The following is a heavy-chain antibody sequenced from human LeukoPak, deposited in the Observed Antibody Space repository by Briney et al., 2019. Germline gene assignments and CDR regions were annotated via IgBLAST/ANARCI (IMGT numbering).Heavy chain of an antibody. Sequence: PPQTLSLTCTVSGGSISSGDYYWSWIRQPPGKGLEWIGYIYYSGSTYYNPSLKSRVTISVDTSKNQFSLKLSSVTAADTAVYYCARTYYYDSSGYYYRGYYLDYWGQGTLVTVSS. D-gene: IGHD3-22*01. CDR1: GGSISSGDYY. CDR3: ARTYYYDSSGYYYRGYYLDY. V-gene: IGHV4-30-4*01. J-gene: IGHJ4*02. CDR2: IYYSGST.